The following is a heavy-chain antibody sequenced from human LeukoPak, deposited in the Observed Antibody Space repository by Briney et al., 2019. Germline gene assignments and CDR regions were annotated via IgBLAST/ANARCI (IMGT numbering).Heavy chain of an antibody. CDR3: AKDVSYASGAYQGYFDY. CDR1: GFTFSNYA. V-gene: IGHV3-23*01. Sequence: GGSLRLSCAVSGFTFSNYAMSWVRQAPGKGLKWVSGISASGGITSYVDSVKGRFTISRDNSKNTLDLQMNSLRVEDMAVYYCAKDVSYASGAYQGYFDYWGQGTLVTVSS. CDR2: ISASGGIT. J-gene: IGHJ4*02. D-gene: IGHD3-10*01.